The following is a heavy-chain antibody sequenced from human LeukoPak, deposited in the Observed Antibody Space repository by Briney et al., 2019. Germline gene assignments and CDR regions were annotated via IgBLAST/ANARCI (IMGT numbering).Heavy chain of an antibody. Sequence: ASVKVSCKASGYTFTTHGIAWVRQAPGQGLEWMGWISAHNGNTNYAQSLQGGVTMTTDTSTNTGYMELRSLRSDDTAVYYCARDGYFDLWGRGTLVTVSS. CDR2: ISAHNGNT. J-gene: IGHJ2*01. CDR3: ARDGYFDL. V-gene: IGHV1-18*01. CDR1: GYTFTTHG.